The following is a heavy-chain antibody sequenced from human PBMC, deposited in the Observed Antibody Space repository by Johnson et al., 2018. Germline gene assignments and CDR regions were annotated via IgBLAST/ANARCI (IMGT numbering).Heavy chain of an antibody. CDR2: ISWNSGSI. CDR3: AKDDIAVVGTFMDV. D-gene: IGHD6-19*01. J-gene: IGHJ6*02. Sequence: VQLVQSGGGVVQPGRSLRLSCAASGFTCDDYAMHWVRQAPGKGLEWVSGISWNSGSIGYAASVKGRFTLSRDTAKNSLYLQMNSLGAEDPALYYCAKDDIAVVGTFMDVWGQGTTVTVSS. CDR1: GFTCDDYA. V-gene: IGHV3-9*01.